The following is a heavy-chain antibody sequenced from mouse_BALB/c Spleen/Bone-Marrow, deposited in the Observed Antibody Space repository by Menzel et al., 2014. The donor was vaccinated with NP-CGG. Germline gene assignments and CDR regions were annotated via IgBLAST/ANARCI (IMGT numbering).Heavy chain of an antibody. CDR1: GYAFTNYL. CDR3: ARSRYGKGAMDY. D-gene: IGHD2-10*02. Sequence: QVQLQQPGAELVRPGTSVKVSCKASGYAFTNYLIEWVKQRPGQGLEGIGVINPGSGGTNYNEKFKGKATLTADKSSSTAYMQLSSLTSDDSAVYFCARSRYGKGAMDYWGQGTSVTVSS. V-gene: IGHV1-54*01. J-gene: IGHJ4*01. CDR2: INPGSGGT.